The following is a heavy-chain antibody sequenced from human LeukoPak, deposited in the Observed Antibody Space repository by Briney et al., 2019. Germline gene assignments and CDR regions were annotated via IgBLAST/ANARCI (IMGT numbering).Heavy chain of an antibody. J-gene: IGHJ5*02. CDR2: IFHSGST. D-gene: IGHD1-26*01. CDR3: ARHSYFSKWFDP. CDR1: GYSINSGYY. V-gene: IGHV4-38-2*01. Sequence: PSETLSLTCAVSGYSINSGYYWGWIRQPPGKGLEWIGTIFHSGSTYSKPSLKSRVTISVDTSKNQFSLKLSSVTAADTAVYYCARHSYFSKWFDPWGQGTLVTVSS.